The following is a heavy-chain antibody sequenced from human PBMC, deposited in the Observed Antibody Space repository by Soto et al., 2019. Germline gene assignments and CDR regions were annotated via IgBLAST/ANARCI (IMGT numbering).Heavy chain of an antibody. Sequence: QVQLQESGPGLVKPSQTLSLTCTVSGGSITSGDYYWTWIRQPPGKGLEWIGYIYYSGSTYYNPSLKSRVIISVDTSKNQFSQKLSSVTAADTAVYYCARTYGSGFPLEYWGQGTLVTVSS. CDR3: ARTYGSGFPLEY. CDR2: IYYSGST. D-gene: IGHD3-10*01. J-gene: IGHJ4*02. CDR1: GGSITSGDYY. V-gene: IGHV4-30-4*01.